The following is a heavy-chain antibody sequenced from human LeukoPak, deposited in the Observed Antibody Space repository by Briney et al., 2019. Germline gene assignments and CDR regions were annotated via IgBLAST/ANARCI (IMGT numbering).Heavy chain of an antibody. D-gene: IGHD3-22*01. J-gene: IGHJ3*02. Sequence: ASVKVSCKASGYTFTSYGISWVRHGPGQGLGWVGWISAYNGNTNYAQKLQGRVTMTTDTSTSTAYMELRSLRSDDTAVYYCARGDYDNDALDIWGQGTMVTVSS. V-gene: IGHV1-18*01. CDR1: GYTFTSYG. CDR3: ARGDYDNDALDI. CDR2: ISAYNGNT.